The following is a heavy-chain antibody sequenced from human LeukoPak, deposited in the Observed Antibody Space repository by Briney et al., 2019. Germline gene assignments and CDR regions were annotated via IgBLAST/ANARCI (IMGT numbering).Heavy chain of an antibody. CDR1: GDSISRHIYH. Sequence: KPSETLSLTCSVSGDSISRHIYHWTWIRQSPGEGLEWIGNIHNSGTTYYKPSLKSRVTTSVDTSKNHFSLKLSSVTAADTAVYYCAGHGDGGLDYWGQGTLVTVSS. CDR3: AGHGDGGLDY. CDR2: IHNSGTT. J-gene: IGHJ4*02. V-gene: IGHV4-39*01. D-gene: IGHD2-15*01.